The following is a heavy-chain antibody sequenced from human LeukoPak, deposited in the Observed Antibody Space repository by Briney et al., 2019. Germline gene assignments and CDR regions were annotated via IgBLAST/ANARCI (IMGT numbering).Heavy chain of an antibody. Sequence: PGGSLRLSCAASGFTFSSYAMSWVRQAPGKGLEWVSAISGSGGSTYYADSVKGRSTISRDNSKNTLYLQMNSLGAEDTAVYYCAKDRSIAARLGDYWGQGTLVTVSS. CDR2: ISGSGGST. CDR1: GFTFSSYA. V-gene: IGHV3-23*01. J-gene: IGHJ4*02. D-gene: IGHD6-6*01. CDR3: AKDRSIAARLGDY.